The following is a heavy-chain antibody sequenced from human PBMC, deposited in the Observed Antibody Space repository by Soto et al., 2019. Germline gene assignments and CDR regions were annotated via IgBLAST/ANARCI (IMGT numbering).Heavy chain of an antibody. V-gene: IGHV1-69*01. D-gene: IGHD3-22*01. CDR2: IIPIFGTA. CDR1: GGTFSSYA. Sequence: QVQLVQSGAEVKKPGSSVKVSCKASGGTFSSYAISWVRQAPGQGLEWMGGIIPIFGTANYAQKFQGRVTITADESTSSAYMELSSLRSEDTAVYYCARACASYYDRSGYQIDYWGQGTLVTVSS. CDR3: ARACASYYDRSGYQIDY. J-gene: IGHJ4*02.